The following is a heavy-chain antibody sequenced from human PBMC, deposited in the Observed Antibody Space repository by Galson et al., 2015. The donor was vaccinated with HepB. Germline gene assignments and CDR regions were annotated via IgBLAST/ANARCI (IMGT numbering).Heavy chain of an antibody. CDR2: ISTYNGNT. CDR1: AYTFSNLG. V-gene: IGHV1-18*04. J-gene: IGHJ6*02. CDR3: ARDSPPPNAAMVSPYYYYGMDV. D-gene: IGHD5-18*01. Sequence: SVKVSCKASAYTFSNLGFSWVRQAPGQGLEWMGWISTYNGNTNYAQKLQGRVTMTTDTSTSTAYMELRSLRSDDTAVYYCARDSPPPNAAMVSPYYYYGMDVWGQGTTVTVSS.